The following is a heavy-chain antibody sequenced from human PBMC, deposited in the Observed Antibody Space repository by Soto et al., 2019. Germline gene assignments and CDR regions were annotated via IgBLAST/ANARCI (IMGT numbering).Heavy chain of an antibody. CDR1: GGTFNTYA. V-gene: IGHV1-69*19. CDR2: ISPMFGAA. D-gene: IGHD3-10*01. J-gene: IGHJ4*02. Sequence: QVQLVQSGAEMKKPGSSVKVSCQSSGGTFNTYAMNWVRQAPGQGPEWMGDISPMFGAANYAPKFQGRVTITADESTGTSYMQLSSLTSEDKALYFCAREVQVHTPAFVYWGQGALV. CDR3: AREVQVHTPAFVY.